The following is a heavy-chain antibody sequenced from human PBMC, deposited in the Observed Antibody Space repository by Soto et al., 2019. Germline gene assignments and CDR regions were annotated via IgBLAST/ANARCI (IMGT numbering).Heavy chain of an antibody. CDR2: ISSSSSTI. V-gene: IGHV3-48*02. D-gene: IGHD3-10*01. Sequence: AGGSLRLSCAASGFTFSSYSMNWVRQAPGKGLEWVSYISSSSSTIYYADSVKGRFTISRDNAKNSLYLQMNSLRDEDTAVYYCAREVVRGVILSYYYYGMDVWGQGTTVTVSS. J-gene: IGHJ6*02. CDR1: GFTFSSYS. CDR3: AREVVRGVILSYYYYGMDV.